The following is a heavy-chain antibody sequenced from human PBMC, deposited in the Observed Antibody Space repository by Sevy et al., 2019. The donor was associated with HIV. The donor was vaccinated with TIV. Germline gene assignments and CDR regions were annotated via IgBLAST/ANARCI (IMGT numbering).Heavy chain of an antibody. CDR3: AREQISGAKRGYFDY. Sequence: GGSLRLSCAVSGFTFSNYWMSWVRQAPGKGLECVANINQDGGEKYYLDSVKGRFFVARDNAKNSLYLQMYSLRAEDTAVYYCAREQISGAKRGYFDYWGQGTLVTVSS. J-gene: IGHJ4*02. D-gene: IGHD1-26*01. CDR2: INQDGGEK. CDR1: GFTFSNYW. V-gene: IGHV3-7*01.